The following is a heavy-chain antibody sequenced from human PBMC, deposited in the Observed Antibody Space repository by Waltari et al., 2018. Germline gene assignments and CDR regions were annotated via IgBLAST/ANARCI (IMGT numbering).Heavy chain of an antibody. V-gene: IGHV1-2*02. Sequence: QVQLVQSGAEVKQPGASVKVSCKASGYTFTGYYMHWVRTAPGQGLESVGWINPDSGDTHYSQKFQGRVTMTRDTSINTAYMELSGLRSDDTAVYYCARRIRYGDYEGDSWGQGTLVIVSS. CDR3: ARRIRYGDYEGDS. J-gene: IGHJ4*02. CDR2: INPDSGDT. CDR1: GYTFTGYY. D-gene: IGHD5-12*01.